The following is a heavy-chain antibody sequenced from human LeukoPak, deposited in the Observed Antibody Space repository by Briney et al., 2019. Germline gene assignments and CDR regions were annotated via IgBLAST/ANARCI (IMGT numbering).Heavy chain of an antibody. CDR1: GYTFTSYG. V-gene: IGHV1-69*04. Sequence: GASVKVSCKASGYTFTSYGISWVRQAPGQGLEWMGRIIPILGIANYAQKFQGRVTITADKSTSTAYMELSSLRSEDTAVYYCAREYYYDKSYYGMDVWGQGTTVTVSS. J-gene: IGHJ6*02. CDR3: AREYYYDKSYYGMDV. CDR2: IIPILGIA. D-gene: IGHD3-22*01.